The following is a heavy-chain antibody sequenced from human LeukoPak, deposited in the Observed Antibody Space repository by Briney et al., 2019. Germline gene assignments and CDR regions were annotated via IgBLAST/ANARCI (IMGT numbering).Heavy chain of an antibody. CDR3: ARAASPLYSSGWYPDY. D-gene: IGHD6-19*01. Sequence: SETLSLTCAVSDGSISTNHWNWIRQSPGKGLEWIGYIYYNGNTNYNPSLKGRVTISVDKSNNHFSLKLTSVTAADTAVYYCARAASPLYSSGWYPDYWGQGTLVTVSS. V-gene: IGHV4-59*01. CDR2: IYYNGNT. CDR1: DGSISTNH. J-gene: IGHJ4*02.